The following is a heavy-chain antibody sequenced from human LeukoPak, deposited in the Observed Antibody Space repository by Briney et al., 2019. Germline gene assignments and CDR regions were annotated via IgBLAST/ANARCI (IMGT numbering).Heavy chain of an antibody. V-gene: IGHV3-23*01. J-gene: IGHJ4*02. CDR3: AKRRIVGPTTTHFDY. CDR1: GFTFSSYA. CDR2: ISGSGGST. D-gene: IGHD1-26*01. Sequence: GGSLRLSCAASGFTFSSYAMSWVRQAPGKGLEWVSAISGSGGSTYYADSVKGRFTISRDNSKNTLYLQMNSLRAEDTAVYYCAKRRIVGPTTTHFDYWGQGTLVTVSS.